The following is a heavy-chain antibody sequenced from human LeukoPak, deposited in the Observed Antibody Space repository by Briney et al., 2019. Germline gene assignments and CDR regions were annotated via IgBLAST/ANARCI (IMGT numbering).Heavy chain of an antibody. V-gene: IGHV1-46*01. D-gene: IGHD5-18*01. CDR2: INPSGGST. CDR1: GYTFTSYY. CDR3: ARDRGFPQRWNRFDY. Sequence: ASVKVSCKASGYTFTSYYMHWVRQAPGQGLEWMGIINPSGGSTSYAQKFQGRVTMTTDTSTSTVYMELSSLRSEDTAVYYCARDRGFPQRWNRFDYWGQGTLVTVSS. J-gene: IGHJ4*02.